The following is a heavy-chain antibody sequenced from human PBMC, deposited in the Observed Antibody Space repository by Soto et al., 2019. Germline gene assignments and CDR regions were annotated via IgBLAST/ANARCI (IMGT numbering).Heavy chain of an antibody. CDR1: ERTFINHW. D-gene: IGHD6-19*01. CDR3: ERQGDMAATPADAFDN. Sequence: GVTLKIYFKVSERTFINHWFAWVRQMPGKGLEWMGIISPGDSDSRYSPSFAGQVTISVDKSITTAYLHRSSLEASDSAVYYCERQGDMAATPADAFDNWGQGTLVAVSS. CDR2: ISPGDSDS. J-gene: IGHJ3*02. V-gene: IGHV5-51*01.